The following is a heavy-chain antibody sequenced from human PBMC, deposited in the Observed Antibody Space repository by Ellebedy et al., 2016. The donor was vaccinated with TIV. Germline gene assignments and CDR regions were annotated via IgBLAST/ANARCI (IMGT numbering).Heavy chain of an antibody. J-gene: IGHJ5*02. D-gene: IGHD3-22*01. CDR1: GFIFSDYA. CDR3: ATRGHSIGWFAD. Sequence: PGGSLRLSCATSGFIFSDYAISWVRQPPGKGLEWVSTISGRGESTFAADSVTGRFTISRDFSKRTVSLQMNSLRVEDTALYFCATRGHSIGWFADWGQGTLVTVSS. V-gene: IGHV3-23*01. CDR2: ISGRGEST.